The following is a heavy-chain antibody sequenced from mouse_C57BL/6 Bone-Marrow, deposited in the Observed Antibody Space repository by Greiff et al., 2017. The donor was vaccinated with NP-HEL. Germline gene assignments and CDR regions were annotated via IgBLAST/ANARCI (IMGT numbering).Heavy chain of an antibody. Sequence: QVHVKQPGAELVKPGASVKLSCKASGYTFTSYWMQWVKQRPGQGLEWIGEIDPSDSYTNYNQKFKGKATLTVDTSSSTAYMQLSSLTSEDSAVYYCAREGGYYAFAYWGQGTLVTVSA. CDR2: IDPSDSYT. V-gene: IGHV1-50*01. J-gene: IGHJ3*01. CDR1: GYTFTSYW. CDR3: AREGGYYAFAY. D-gene: IGHD2-3*01.